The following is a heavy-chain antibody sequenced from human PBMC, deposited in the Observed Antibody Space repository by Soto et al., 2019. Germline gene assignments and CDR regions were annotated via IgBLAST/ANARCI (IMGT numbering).Heavy chain of an antibody. V-gene: IGHV1-46*01. J-gene: IGHJ6*02. D-gene: IGHD2-2*01. Sequence: QVQLVQSGAEVKKPGASVKVSCKASGYTFTSYYMHWVRQAPGQGLEWMGIINPSGGSTSYAQKFQGRVTMTRDTSTSTVYMELSSLRSEDTAVYYCARLYCSSTSCPLPYYYYGMDVWGQGTTVTVSS. CDR2: INPSGGST. CDR3: ARLYCSSTSCPLPYYYYGMDV. CDR1: GYTFTSYY.